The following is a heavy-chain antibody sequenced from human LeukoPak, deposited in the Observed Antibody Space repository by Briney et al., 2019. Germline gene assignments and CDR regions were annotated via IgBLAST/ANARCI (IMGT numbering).Heavy chain of an antibody. CDR1: GYTFTSYG. CDR2: ISAYNGNP. CDR3: ARDSSSWYYRPIDY. V-gene: IGHV1-18*01. J-gene: IGHJ4*02. Sequence: ASVKVSRKASGYTFTSYGISWVRQAPGQGLEWMGWISAYNGNPNYAQKLQGRVTMTTDTSTSTAYMELRSLRSDDTAVYYCARDSSSWYYRPIDYWGQGTLVTVSS. D-gene: IGHD6-13*01.